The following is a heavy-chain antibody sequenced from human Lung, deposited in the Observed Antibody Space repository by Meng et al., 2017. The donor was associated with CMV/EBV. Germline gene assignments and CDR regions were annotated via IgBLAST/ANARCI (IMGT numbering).Heavy chain of an antibody. J-gene: IGHJ6*02. Sequence: GESLKISCTASGFYFSDYGMHWVRQAPGKGLEWVTFIHYDESDKYYTDSVKGRFTISRDNSKKTLYLQMNSLRAEDTAVYYCARSYNGKYYPPYYYYYYGMDVWGQGTTVXVS. D-gene: IGHD1-26*01. CDR3: ARSYNGKYYPPYYYYYYGMDV. CDR1: GFYFSDYG. CDR2: IHYDESDK. V-gene: IGHV3-30*02.